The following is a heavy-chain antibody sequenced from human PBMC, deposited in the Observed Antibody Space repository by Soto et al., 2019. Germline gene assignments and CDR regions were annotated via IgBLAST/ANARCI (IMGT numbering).Heavy chain of an antibody. CDR2: TSYDGNNE. CDR1: GFTFSNYA. J-gene: IGHJ4*02. V-gene: IGHV3-30*18. CDR3: AKDKGVFNWATSYFDY. D-gene: IGHD1-1*01. Sequence: QVQRVESGGGVVQPGRSLRLSCAACGFTFSNYAMHWVRQAPGKGLEWVALTSYDGNNEYYTDSVKGRFTIARDNSKNTLFLQINGLRPEDTAVYYCAKDKGVFNWATSYFDYCGQRALLTVSS.